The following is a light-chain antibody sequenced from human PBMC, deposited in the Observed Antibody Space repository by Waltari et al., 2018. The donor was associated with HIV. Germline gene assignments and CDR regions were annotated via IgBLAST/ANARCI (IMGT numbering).Light chain of an antibody. J-gene: IGLJ2*01. CDR1: AQAKQY. V-gene: IGLV3-27*01. CDR3: YSAADKNVL. CDR2: TDT. Sequence: SYELTQPSSVSVSPGQPARITCSGYAQAKQYARWFQQKPGQAPILVIDTDTARPSGIPERFSGSSAETTVTLTISGAQVEDDADYFCYSAADKNVLFGGGTKLTVL.